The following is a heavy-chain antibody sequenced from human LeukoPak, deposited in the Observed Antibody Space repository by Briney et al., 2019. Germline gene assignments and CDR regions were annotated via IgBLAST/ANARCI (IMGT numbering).Heavy chain of an antibody. CDR2: ISNNGGYT. CDR1: GFTFSSSA. Sequence: GGSLRLSCAASGFTFSSSAMSWVRQAPGKGLEWVSAISNNGGYTYYADSVQGRFTISRDNSKSTLCLQMNSLRAEDTAVYYCAKGRYTSSSDFDYWGQGTLVTVS. J-gene: IGHJ4*02. CDR3: AKGRYTSSSDFDY. D-gene: IGHD6-6*01. V-gene: IGHV3-23*01.